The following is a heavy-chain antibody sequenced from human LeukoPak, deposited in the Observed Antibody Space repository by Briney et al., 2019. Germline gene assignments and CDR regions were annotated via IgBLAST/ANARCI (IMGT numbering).Heavy chain of an antibody. V-gene: IGHV1-69*13. CDR1: GGTFSSYA. CDR2: IIPIFGTA. D-gene: IGHD3-10*01. J-gene: IGHJ4*02. CDR3: ARNYYGSGSYYGYY. Sequence: ASVKVSCKASGGTFSSYAISWVRQAPGQGLEWMGGIIPIFGTADYAQKFQGRVTITADESTSTAYMELSSLRSEDTAVYYCARNYYGSGSYYGYYWGQGTLVTVSS.